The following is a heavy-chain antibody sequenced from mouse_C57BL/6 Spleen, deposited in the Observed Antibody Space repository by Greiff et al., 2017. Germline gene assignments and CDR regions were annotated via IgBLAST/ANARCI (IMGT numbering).Heavy chain of an antibody. CDR1: GYTFTSYW. CDR2: IDPSDSYT. Sequence: QVQLQQPGAELVKPGASVKLSCKASGYTFTSYWMQWVKQRPGQGLERIGEIDPSDSYTNYNQKFKGKATLTVDTSSSTAYMQLSSLTSEDSAVYYCARYYGSSSDYWGQGTTLTVSS. CDR3: ARYYGSSSDY. V-gene: IGHV1-50*01. D-gene: IGHD1-1*01. J-gene: IGHJ2*01.